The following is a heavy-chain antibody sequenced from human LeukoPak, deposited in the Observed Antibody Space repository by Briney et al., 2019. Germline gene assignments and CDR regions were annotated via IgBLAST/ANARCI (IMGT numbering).Heavy chain of an antibody. Sequence: GGSLRLSCAASGFTFSSYSMNWVRQAPGKGLEWVAVISYDGSIKYYADSVKGRFTISTDISKSTLSLQMNSLRPEDTALYYCARDLSNVPGQYWGQGTLVTVSS. V-gene: IGHV3-30*03. J-gene: IGHJ4*02. CDR3: ARDLSNVPGQY. CDR1: GFTFSSYS. D-gene: IGHD3-10*02. CDR2: ISYDGSIK.